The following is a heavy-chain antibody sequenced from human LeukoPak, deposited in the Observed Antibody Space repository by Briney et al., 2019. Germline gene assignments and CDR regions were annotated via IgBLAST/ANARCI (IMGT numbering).Heavy chain of an antibody. Sequence: SETLSLTCTVSGGSISSYYWSWIGQPAGKGPEWIGHMYSSGSTSYNPSLKSRVTMSVDTSKNQFSLKVSSVTAADTAVYYSASGPVVPAFQDYYYYMDLWGKGTTVTVSS. V-gene: IGHV4-4*07. D-gene: IGHD2-2*01. CDR3: ASGPVVPAFQDYYYYMDL. CDR2: MYSSGST. CDR1: GGSISSYY. J-gene: IGHJ6*03.